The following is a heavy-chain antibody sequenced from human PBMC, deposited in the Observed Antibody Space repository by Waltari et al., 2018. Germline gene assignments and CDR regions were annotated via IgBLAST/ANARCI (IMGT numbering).Heavy chain of an antibody. V-gene: IGHV1-69*12. CDR3: ARGQDCSGGSCYGYYMDV. D-gene: IGHD2-15*01. CDR1: GGTFSSYA. CDR2: IIPIFGTA. J-gene: IGHJ6*03. Sequence: QVQLVQSGAEVKKPGSSVKVSCKASGGTFSSYAISWVRQAPGKGLEWMGGIIPIFGTANYAQKFQGRVTITADESTSTAYMELSSLRSEDTAVYYCARGQDCSGGSCYGYYMDVWGKGTTVTISS.